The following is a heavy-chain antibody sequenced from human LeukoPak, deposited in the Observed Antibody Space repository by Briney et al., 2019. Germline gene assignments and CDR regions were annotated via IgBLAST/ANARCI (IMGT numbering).Heavy chain of an antibody. V-gene: IGHV4-59*08. Sequence: SETLSPTGTASGCTISSYYWSWIRQAPGKGLEWIGYINYSGSTNYNPSLKSRVTISVDTSKNQFSLKLSSVTAADTAVYYCATLSRAGYSYGYHLDYWGQGTLVTVSS. J-gene: IGHJ4*02. D-gene: IGHD5-18*01. CDR2: INYSGST. CDR1: GCTISSYY. CDR3: ATLSRAGYSYGYHLDY.